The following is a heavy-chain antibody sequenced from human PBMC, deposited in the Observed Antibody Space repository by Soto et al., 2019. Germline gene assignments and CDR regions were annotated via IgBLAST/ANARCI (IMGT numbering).Heavy chain of an antibody. J-gene: IGHJ4*02. CDR2: ISGSGGST. D-gene: IGHD6-13*01. CDR3: ARSMDSSSWSISDY. Sequence: EVQLLESGGGLVQPGGSLRLSCAASGFTFSSYAMSWVRQAPGKGLEWVSAISGSGGSTYYADSVKGRFTISRDNSKNTLYLQMNSLRAEDTAVYYCARSMDSSSWSISDYWGQGTLVTVSS. V-gene: IGHV3-23*01. CDR1: GFTFSSYA.